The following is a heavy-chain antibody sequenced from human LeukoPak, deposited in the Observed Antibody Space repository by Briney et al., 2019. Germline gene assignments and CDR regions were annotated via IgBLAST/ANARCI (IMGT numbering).Heavy chain of an antibody. CDR1: QLTFNRYV. V-gene: IGHV3-23*01. J-gene: IGHJ2*01. CDR2: ISASGGTT. CDR3: ATLYGDYNWYFDL. D-gene: IGHD4-17*01. Sequence: GGSLRLSCTSSQLTFNRYVMAWVRQAPGKGLEWVSTISASGGTTYYADSVQGRFTISRDNSKNTLYLQMNSLRADDTAVYYCATLYGDYNWYFDLWGRGTLVTVSS.